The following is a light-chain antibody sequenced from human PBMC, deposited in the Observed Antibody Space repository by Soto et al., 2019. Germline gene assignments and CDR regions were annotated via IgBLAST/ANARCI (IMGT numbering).Light chain of an antibody. V-gene: IGLV2-8*01. J-gene: IGLJ3*02. CDR3: SSYAGTNNLV. CDR2: EVN. CDR1: SSDVGGSNY. Sequence: QSVLTQPPSASGSPGQSVTISCTGTSSDVGGSNYVSWYQQHPGKAPKLMIYEVNKRPSGVPDRFSGSKSGNTASLTVSGLEAEDEADYYCSSYAGTNNLVFGGGTKLTVL.